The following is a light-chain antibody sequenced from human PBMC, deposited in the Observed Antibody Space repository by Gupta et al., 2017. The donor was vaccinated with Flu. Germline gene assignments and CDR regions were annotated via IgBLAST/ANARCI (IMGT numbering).Light chain of an antibody. CDR1: QGIRNA. V-gene: IGKV1-17*01. Sequence: SQMTQSPSSLSASVGDRVTLTCRASQGIRNALVWYQQKPAKAPKRLIYAASSWQSAVPPRFSGSGCWIEVTLTISSRQPEDFATYYFLQHNSYPLGTFGQGTKVEIK. CDR2: AAS. CDR3: LQHNSYPLGT. J-gene: IGKJ1*01.